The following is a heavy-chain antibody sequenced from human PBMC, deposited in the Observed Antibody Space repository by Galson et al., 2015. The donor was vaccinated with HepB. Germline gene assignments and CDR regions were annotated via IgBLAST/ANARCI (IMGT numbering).Heavy chain of an antibody. V-gene: IGHV3-30*03. D-gene: IGHD1-7*01. CDR3: AREDNWNYWLY. Sequence: SLRLSCAASGITFSNYGLHWVRQGPGKGLEWVAIISYDGTDKKYADSVKGRFTISRDNSKNTLYLQLNSLRVEDTAVYYCAREDNWNYWLYWGQGTLVTVSS. CDR2: ISYDGTDK. J-gene: IGHJ4*02. CDR1: GITFSNYG.